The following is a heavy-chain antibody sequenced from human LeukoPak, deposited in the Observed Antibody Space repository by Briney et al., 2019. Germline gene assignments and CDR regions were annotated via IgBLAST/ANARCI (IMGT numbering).Heavy chain of an antibody. Sequence: GRSLRLSCAASGFTFSSYGMHWVRQAPGKGLEWVAVISYDGSNKYYADSVKGRFTISRDNSKNTLYLQMNSLRAEDTAVYYCARGYMTTDYWGQGTLVTVSS. J-gene: IGHJ4*02. V-gene: IGHV3-30*03. CDR2: ISYDGSNK. CDR1: GFTFSSYG. D-gene: IGHD4-11*01. CDR3: ARGYMTTDY.